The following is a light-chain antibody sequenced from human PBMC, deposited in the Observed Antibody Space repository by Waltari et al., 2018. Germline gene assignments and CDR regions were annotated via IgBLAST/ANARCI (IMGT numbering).Light chain of an antibody. J-gene: IGKJ2*01. Sequence: QMTQSPLSLSASVGDTVTITCRASHSISNYLSWYQKKPGRAPQHLIYTASHLQGGVPSRFSGSGSGTEFTLTISSLQSEDFATYYCQQTYSTSFTFGPGTKLEI. CDR2: TAS. CDR3: QQTYSTSFT. V-gene: IGKV1-39*01. CDR1: HSISNY.